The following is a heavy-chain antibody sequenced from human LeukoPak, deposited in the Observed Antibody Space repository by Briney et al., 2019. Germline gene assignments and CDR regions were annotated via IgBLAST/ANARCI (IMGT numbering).Heavy chain of an antibody. V-gene: IGHV4-38-2*02. CDR3: ARQTGSGLFILP. J-gene: IGHJ4*02. Sequence: SETLSLTCTVSGYSITSDYYWGWIRQPPGKGLEWIGSIYYSGNTYYNASLKSQVSISIDTSKNQFSLRLTSVTAADTAVYYCARQTGSGLFILPGGQGTLVTVSS. CDR2: IYYSGNT. D-gene: IGHD3/OR15-3a*01. CDR1: GYSITSDYY.